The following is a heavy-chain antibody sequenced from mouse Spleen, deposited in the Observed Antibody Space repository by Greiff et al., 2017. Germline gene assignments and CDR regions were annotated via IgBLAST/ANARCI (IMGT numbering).Heavy chain of an antibody. D-gene: IGHD2-5*01. CDR3: AIYYSNYEGFYAMDY. CDR1: GFSLTSYG. CDR2: IWRGGST. J-gene: IGHJ4*01. Sequence: VQLQQSGPGLVQPSQSLSITCTVSGFSLTSYGVHWVRQSPGKGLEWLGVIWRGGSTDYNAAFMSRLSITKDNSKSQVFFKMNSLQADDTAIYYCAIYYSNYEGFYAMDYWGQGTSVTISS. V-gene: IGHV2-5*01.